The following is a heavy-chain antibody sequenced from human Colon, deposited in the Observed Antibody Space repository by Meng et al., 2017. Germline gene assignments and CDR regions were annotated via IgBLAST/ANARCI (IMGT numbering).Heavy chain of an antibody. D-gene: IGHD3-16*01. CDR3: ARGRSYGHGSVDY. V-gene: IGHV3-74*01. CDR1: EFTFSNYW. Sequence: GESMKTSCVASEFTFSNYWMHWVRQAPGKGLGRVSRIHSDGSRTSYADSVKGRFTISRDNAKNTLYLQMNSLRAEDTGVFYCARGRSYGHGSVDYWGQGALVTVSS. CDR2: IHSDGSRT. J-gene: IGHJ4*02.